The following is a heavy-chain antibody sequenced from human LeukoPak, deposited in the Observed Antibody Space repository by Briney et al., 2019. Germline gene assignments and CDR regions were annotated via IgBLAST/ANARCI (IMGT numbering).Heavy chain of an antibody. D-gene: IGHD6-6*01. CDR2: IYYTGST. Sequence: SETLSLTCTVSHGSISSYSWSWIRQPPGKGLEWIGYIYYTGSTNYNPSLKSRVTMFVDMSKNQFSLRLSSVTAADTAVYYCARHRAYSSSSPFDYWGQGTLVTVSS. CDR3: ARHRAYSSSSPFDY. J-gene: IGHJ4*02. V-gene: IGHV4-59*08. CDR1: HGSISSYS.